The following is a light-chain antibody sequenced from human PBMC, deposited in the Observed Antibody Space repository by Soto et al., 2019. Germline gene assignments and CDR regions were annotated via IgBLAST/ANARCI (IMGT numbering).Light chain of an antibody. Sequence: DIQMTQSPSTLSASVGDRVTIACRASQSISSWLAWYQQKPGKAPKLEIYKASRLESGVPSRFSGSGSGTEFSLTISSLQPDDFATYSCQQYNSYSLTFGQGTNVEIK. CDR1: QSISSW. CDR2: KAS. V-gene: IGKV1-5*03. CDR3: QQYNSYSLT. J-gene: IGKJ1*01.